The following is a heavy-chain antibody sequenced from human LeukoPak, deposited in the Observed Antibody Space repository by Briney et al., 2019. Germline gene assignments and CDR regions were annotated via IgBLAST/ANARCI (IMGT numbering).Heavy chain of an antibody. CDR3: GRLGYTYGPFDN. Sequence: PGRSLRLSCAACGFTFSSFEMNWVRQAPGKGLEWVSYITSSGSAIYYADSVKGRFTISRDNAKNSLYLQMNSLRAEDTAVYYCGRLGYTYGPFDNWGQGTLVTVSS. D-gene: IGHD5-18*01. CDR2: ITSSGSAI. V-gene: IGHV3-48*03. CDR1: GFTFSSFE. J-gene: IGHJ4*02.